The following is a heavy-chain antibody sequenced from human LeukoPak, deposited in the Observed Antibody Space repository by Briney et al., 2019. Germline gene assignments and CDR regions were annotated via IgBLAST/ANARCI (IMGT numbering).Heavy chain of an antibody. J-gene: IGHJ3*02. V-gene: IGHV4-38-2*01. Sequence: SETLSLTCAVSGYSISSGYYWGWIRQPPGKGLEWIGSIYHSGSTYYNPSLKSRVTISVDTSKNQFSLKLSSVTAADTAVYYCARGRNAFDIWGQGTMVTVSS. CDR1: GYSISSGYY. D-gene: IGHD4-11*01. CDR2: IYHSGST. CDR3: ARGRNAFDI.